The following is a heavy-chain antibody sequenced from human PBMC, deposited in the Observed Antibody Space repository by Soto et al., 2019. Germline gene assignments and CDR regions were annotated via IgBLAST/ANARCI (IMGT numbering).Heavy chain of an antibody. D-gene: IGHD3-16*01. CDR2: INPSGGST. V-gene: IGHV1-46*01. Sequence: ASVKVSCKASGYTFTSYYMHWVRQAPGQGLEWMGIINPSGGSTRYAQKFQGRVTMTRDTSTSTVYMALSSLRSEATPVYSCARADGMLRSNGMDVWRQRTTVTVSS. CDR1: GYTFTSYY. J-gene: IGHJ6*02. CDR3: ARADGMLRSNGMDV.